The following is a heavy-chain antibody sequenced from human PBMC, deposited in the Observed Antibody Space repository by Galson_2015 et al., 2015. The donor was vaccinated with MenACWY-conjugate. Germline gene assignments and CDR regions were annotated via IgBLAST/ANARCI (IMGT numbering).Heavy chain of an antibody. CDR1: GFTFSAYS. D-gene: IGHD3-10*01. J-gene: IGHJ6*02. V-gene: IGHV3-21*05. CDR2: IGKSGSDI. CDR3: ARDPYGSGNS. Sequence: SLRLSCAASGFTFSAYSMNWVRQAPGKGLEWISYIGKSGSDIKYAESVKGRFSVSRDNARNSLYLQMNSLRAEDTAVYYCARDPYGSGNSWGQGTAVTVSS.